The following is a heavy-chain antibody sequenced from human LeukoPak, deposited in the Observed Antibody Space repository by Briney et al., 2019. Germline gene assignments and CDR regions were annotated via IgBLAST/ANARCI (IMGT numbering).Heavy chain of an antibody. CDR3: AKVGFSEMEWLLYSDH. V-gene: IGHV3-23*01. D-gene: IGHD3-3*01. CDR1: GFTFRDSA. CDR2: ISFSGDNT. Sequence: GGSLRLSCAASGFTFRDSAMSWVRQAPGKGLEWVSLISFSGDNTYYTDSVKGRFTISRDNSKDTLYLQMNSLRAEDTAVYYCAKVGFSEMEWLLYSDHWGQGTLVTVSS. J-gene: IGHJ4*02.